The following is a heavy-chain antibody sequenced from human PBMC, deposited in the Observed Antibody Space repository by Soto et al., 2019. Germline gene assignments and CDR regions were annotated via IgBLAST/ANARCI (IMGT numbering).Heavy chain of an antibody. J-gene: IGHJ4*02. D-gene: IGHD3-22*01. CDR3: ARPQYYYDSSGYNEY. Sequence: PGGSLRLSCAASGFTCSSYSMNWVRQAPGKGLEWVSYISSSSTIYYADSVKGRFTISRDNAKNSLYLQMNSLRDEDTAVYYCARPQYYYDSSGYNEYWGQGTLVTVSS. CDR2: ISSSSTI. V-gene: IGHV3-48*02. CDR1: GFTCSSYS.